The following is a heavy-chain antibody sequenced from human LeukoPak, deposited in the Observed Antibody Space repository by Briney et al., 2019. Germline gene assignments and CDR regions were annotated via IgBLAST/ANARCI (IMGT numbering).Heavy chain of an antibody. Sequence: SQTLSLTCAFSGDSVSSNSAAWNWIRQSPSRGLEWLGRIYYRSKWYNDYAVSVKSRITINVDTSKNQISLQLNSVTPEDTAVYYCAKGETTVTPNWFGPWGQGTLVTVSS. CDR1: GDSVSSNSAA. D-gene: IGHD4-17*01. J-gene: IGHJ5*02. CDR3: AKGETTVTPNWFGP. V-gene: IGHV6-1*01. CDR2: IYYRSKWYN.